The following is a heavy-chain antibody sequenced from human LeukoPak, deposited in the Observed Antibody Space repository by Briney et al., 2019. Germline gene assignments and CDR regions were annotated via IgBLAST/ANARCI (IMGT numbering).Heavy chain of an antibody. CDR3: TRDHWDDFWSGYYPDY. V-gene: IGHV3-49*04. Sequence: GGSLRLSCTASGFTFGDYAMSWVRQAPGKGLEGVGFIRSKAYGGTTEYAASGKGRFTISRDDSKSIAYLQMNSLKTEDTAVYYCTRDHWDDFWSGYYPDYWGQGTLVTVSS. D-gene: IGHD3-3*01. J-gene: IGHJ4*02. CDR1: GFTFGDYA. CDR2: IRSKAYGGTT.